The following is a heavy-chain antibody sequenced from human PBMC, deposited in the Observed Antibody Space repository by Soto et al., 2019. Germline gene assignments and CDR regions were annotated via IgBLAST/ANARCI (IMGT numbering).Heavy chain of an antibody. J-gene: IGHJ4*02. V-gene: IGHV1-46*01. CDR2: INPRGGST. CDR3: ARRVVNTRTAVSLDS. CDR1: GYTFTRYY. Sequence: QVQLVQSGAEVKEPGASVKVSCEASGYTFTRYYIHWVRQAPGQGLEWMGIINPRGGSTDYAQKFQGRVTMTRDTSTRTVYMDLSSLTSEDSAMYYCARRVVNTRTAVSLDSWGQGTLVTVSS. D-gene: IGHD2-21*02.